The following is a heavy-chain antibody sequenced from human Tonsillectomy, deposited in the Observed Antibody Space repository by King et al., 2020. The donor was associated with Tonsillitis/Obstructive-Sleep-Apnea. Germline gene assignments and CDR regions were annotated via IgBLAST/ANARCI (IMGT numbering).Heavy chain of an antibody. V-gene: IGHV1-46*01. D-gene: IGHD2-8*01. J-gene: IGHJ6*03. CDR1: GYTFTRDY. CDR3: AREGLRGVTRWGGRYMDV. CDR2: INPSGGST. Sequence: VQLVESGAEVKKPGASVKVSCKASGYTFTRDYMHWVRQAPGQGLEWMGVINPSGGSTSYAQKFQGRVTMTRDTSTSTIYMELSSMRSEDTAVYHCAREGLRGVTRWGGRYMDVWGKGTTVTVSS.